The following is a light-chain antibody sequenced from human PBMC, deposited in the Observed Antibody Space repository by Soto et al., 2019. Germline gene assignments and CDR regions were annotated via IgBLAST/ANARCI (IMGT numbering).Light chain of an antibody. CDR3: QQYGSSPFT. CDR2: GAS. Sequence: EIVLTQSPGTLSLSPGERATLSCRASQSVSSSYLAWYQRKPGQAPRLLIYGASSRATGIPHRFSGSGSGTDFTLTISRLEPEDFAVYYCQQYGSSPFTFGPGTKVDIK. J-gene: IGKJ3*01. V-gene: IGKV3-20*01. CDR1: QSVSSSY.